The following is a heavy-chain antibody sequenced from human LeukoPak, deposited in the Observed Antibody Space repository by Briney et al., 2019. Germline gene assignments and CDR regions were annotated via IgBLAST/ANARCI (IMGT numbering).Heavy chain of an antibody. CDR3: ARGGDREWFDP. V-gene: IGHV1-69*06. D-gene: IGHD3-16*01. CDR1: GGTFSSYA. CDR2: ILPIFGTA. Sequence: GASVKVSCKASGGTFSSYAISWVRQAPGQGLEWVGGILPIFGTANYAQKFQGRVTITADKSTSTAYMELRSLRSDDTAVYYCARGGDREWFDPWGQGTLGTVSS. J-gene: IGHJ5*02.